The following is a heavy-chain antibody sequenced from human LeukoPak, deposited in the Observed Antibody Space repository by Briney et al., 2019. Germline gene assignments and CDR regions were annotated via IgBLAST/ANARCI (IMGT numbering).Heavy chain of an antibody. V-gene: IGHV3-33*08. CDR2: IWYDGSNK. J-gene: IGHJ4*02. Sequence: GRSLRLSCAASRFTFSTYAMHWVRQAPGKGLEWVAVIWYDGSNKYYADSVKGRFTISRDNSKNTLYLQMNSLRAEDTAVYYCASLLSAGDYWGQGTLVTVSS. D-gene: IGHD2/OR15-2a*01. CDR1: RFTFSTYA. CDR3: ASLLSAGDY.